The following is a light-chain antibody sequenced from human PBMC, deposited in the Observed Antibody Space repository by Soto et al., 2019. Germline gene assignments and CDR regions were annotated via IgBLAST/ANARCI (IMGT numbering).Light chain of an antibody. CDR2: GAS. CDR3: QQYNTSPRT. J-gene: IGKJ1*01. V-gene: IGKV3-20*01. CDR1: QTININY. Sequence: EVVLTQSPGTLSLSPGEISTLSCRASQTININYLAWYQQKPGQAPRLLMSGASNRATGIPDRFSGSGSGTDFTLTINRLEPEDFAMYFCQQYNTSPRTFGQGTKVEVK.